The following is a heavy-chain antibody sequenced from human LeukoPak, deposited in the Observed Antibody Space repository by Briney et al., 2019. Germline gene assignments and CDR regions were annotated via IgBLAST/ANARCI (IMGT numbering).Heavy chain of an antibody. J-gene: IGHJ4*02. CDR3: VALGDRIY. CDR2: ISAAGDT. Sequence: GGSLRLSCAASGFTFSSYDMHWVRQATGKGLEWVSAISAAGDTYYLDSVKGRFTTSRENAKNSLYLQMNSLRAGDTAVYYCVALGDRIYWGQGTLVTVSS. CDR1: GFTFSSYD. D-gene: IGHD2-21*02. V-gene: IGHV3-13*01.